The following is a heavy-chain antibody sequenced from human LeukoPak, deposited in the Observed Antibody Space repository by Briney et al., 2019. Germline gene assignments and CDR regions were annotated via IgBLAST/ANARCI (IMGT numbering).Heavy chain of an antibody. CDR3: ARRTGAAPGEFFLH. Sequence: GVSLRLSSAGSGFIVRSSYTSWVRQAPGKGLEWVSAIYSSGSPDYAGSMRGRFTIARDTSNNMVYLQMNSLTAEDTAIYYCARRTGAAPGEFFLHWGQGTLVTVSS. CDR2: IYSSGSP. J-gene: IGHJ1*01. CDR1: GFIVRSSY. V-gene: IGHV3-53*01. D-gene: IGHD6-19*01.